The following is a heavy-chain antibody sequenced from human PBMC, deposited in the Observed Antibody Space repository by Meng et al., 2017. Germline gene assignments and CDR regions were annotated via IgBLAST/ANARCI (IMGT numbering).Heavy chain of an antibody. CDR2: INPKSGDT. CDR1: GYTFPDYW. CDR3: ARDEDISAAGKLFGDY. D-gene: IGHD6-13*01. Sequence: QGQLVQSWAEVKKPGASVTVSCKASGYTFPDYWLHWVRRAPGQGLEWMGRINPKSGDTHYAQRFQGRVTMTGDTSISTAYMELSGLRSDDTAMYYCARDEDISAAGKLFGDYWGQGTLVTVSS. V-gene: IGHV1-2*06. J-gene: IGHJ4*02.